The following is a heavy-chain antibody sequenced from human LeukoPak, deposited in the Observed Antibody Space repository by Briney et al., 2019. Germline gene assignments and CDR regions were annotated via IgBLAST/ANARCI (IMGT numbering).Heavy chain of an antibody. D-gene: IGHD3-10*01. CDR2: ISSSSSYI. Sequence: GGSLRLSCAASGFTFSSYSMNWVRQAPGKGLEWVYSISSSSSYIYYAESVKGRFTISRDNAKNSLYLQMNSLRAEDTAVYYCARDGGRGFDPWGQGTLVTVSS. V-gene: IGHV3-21*01. CDR1: GFTFSSYS. CDR3: ARDGGRGFDP. J-gene: IGHJ5*02.